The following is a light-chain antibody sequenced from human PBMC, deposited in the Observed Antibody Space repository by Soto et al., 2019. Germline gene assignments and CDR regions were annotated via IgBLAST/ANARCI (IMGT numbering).Light chain of an antibody. CDR1: QSVAANY. J-gene: IGKJ1*01. CDR2: GAS. V-gene: IGKV3-20*01. Sequence: EVVLTPSPGTLSLSPVERATLSCRASQSVAANYLAWYQQKRGQAPRLLIYGASSRATGIPDRFSGSGSGTDFTLTISRLEPEDFAVYYCQQYDNWPWTFGQGTKVDIK. CDR3: QQYDNWPWT.